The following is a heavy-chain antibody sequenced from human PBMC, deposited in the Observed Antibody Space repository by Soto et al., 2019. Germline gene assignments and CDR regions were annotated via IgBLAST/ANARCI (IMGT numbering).Heavy chain of an antibody. Sequence: TLSLTCTVSGGSVSSYSWTWVRQPPGKGLEWIGYVYYSGSTHYNPSLKSRVTISLDTSKNQFSLKLTSVTAADTAMYFCASSPPAMVAPNIWGQGTLVTVSS. CDR2: VYYSGST. V-gene: IGHV4-59*02. J-gene: IGHJ4*02. CDR3: ASSPPAMVAPNI. D-gene: IGHD5-18*01. CDR1: GGSVSSYS.